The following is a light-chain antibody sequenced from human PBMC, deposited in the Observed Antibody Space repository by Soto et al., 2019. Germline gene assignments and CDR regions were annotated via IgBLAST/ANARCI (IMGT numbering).Light chain of an antibody. CDR3: QQSYITPYT. Sequence: DIQMTHYPSSLSASVGDRVTMTCRASQSVTSYLNWYQQRPGKAPKLLIYAASSLQSGVPSRFSGSGSGTDFTLTIISLQPEDFATYYCQQSYITPYTFGQGTRLEI. V-gene: IGKV1-39*01. CDR2: AAS. J-gene: IGKJ5*01. CDR1: QSVTSY.